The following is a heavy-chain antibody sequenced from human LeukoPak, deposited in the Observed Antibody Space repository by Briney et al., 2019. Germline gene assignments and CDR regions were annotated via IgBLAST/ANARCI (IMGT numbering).Heavy chain of an antibody. Sequence: QSGGSLRLSCAASGFSFSAYGKNWVRQAPGKGLEWVSAIGGSGATTYYADSVRGRFTISRDNSKNTMYLQMSSLRAEDTAVYYCAKIRLEESATGYWGQGTLVTVSS. CDR2: IGGSGATT. J-gene: IGHJ4*02. D-gene: IGHD2-15*01. V-gene: IGHV3-23*01. CDR1: GFSFSAYG. CDR3: AKIRLEESATGY.